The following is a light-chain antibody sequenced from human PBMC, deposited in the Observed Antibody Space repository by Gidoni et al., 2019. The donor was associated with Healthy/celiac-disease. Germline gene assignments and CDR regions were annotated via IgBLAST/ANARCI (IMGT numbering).Light chain of an antibody. CDR3: QQYNNWPLT. CDR2: GAS. V-gene: IGKV3-15*01. Sequence: EIVMTQSPDTLSVSPGERATLPCRASQRVNSNLAWYQQKPGQAPRLLIYGASTRATGIPARFSGSGSGTGFTLTISSLQSEDFAVYYCQQYNNWPLTFXXXTKVEIK. J-gene: IGKJ1*01. CDR1: QRVNSN.